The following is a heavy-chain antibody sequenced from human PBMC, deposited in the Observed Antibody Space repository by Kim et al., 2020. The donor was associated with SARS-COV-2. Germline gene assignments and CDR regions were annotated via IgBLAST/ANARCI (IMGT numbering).Heavy chain of an antibody. J-gene: IGHJ1*01. Sequence: GGSLRLSCSASGFMFSGSAMHWVRQASGKGPEWVGRIRSRPQSYATSYAESVKGRFTISRDDYKNMAYLQMDSLKIEDTAIYYFTSSEVAGLLWSQGTLVTVSS. CDR3: TSSEVAGLL. CDR2: IRSRPQSYAT. D-gene: IGHD2-15*01. CDR1: GFMFSGSA. V-gene: IGHV3-73*01.